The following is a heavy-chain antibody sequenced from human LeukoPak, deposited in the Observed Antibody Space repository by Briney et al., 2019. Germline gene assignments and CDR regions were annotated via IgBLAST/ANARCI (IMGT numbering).Heavy chain of an antibody. V-gene: IGHV4-38-2*02. CDR3: ARTYYDFWSGYSTFDP. CDR2: IYHSGST. Sequence: SETLSLTCTVSGYSISSGYYWGWIRQPPGKGLEWIGSIYHSGSTYYNPSLKSRVTISVDTSKNQFSLKLSSVTAADTAVYYCARTYYDFWSGYSTFDPWGQGTLVTVSS. D-gene: IGHD3-3*01. CDR1: GYSISSGYY. J-gene: IGHJ5*02.